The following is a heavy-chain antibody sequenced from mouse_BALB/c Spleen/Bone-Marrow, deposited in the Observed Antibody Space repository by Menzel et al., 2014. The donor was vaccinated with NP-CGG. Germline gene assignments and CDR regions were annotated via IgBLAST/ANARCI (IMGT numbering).Heavy chain of an antibody. CDR2: ISSGSSTI. J-gene: IGHJ4*01. CDR3: TRKGALITHYYAMDY. D-gene: IGHD2-4*01. Sequence: EVNVVESGGGLVQPGGSRKLSCAASGFTLSSFGMHWVRQAPEKGLEWVAYISSGSSTIYYADTVKGRFTISRDNPKNTLFLQMTSLRSEDTAMYYCTRKGALITHYYAMDYWGQGTSVTVSS. V-gene: IGHV5-17*02. CDR1: GFTLSSFG.